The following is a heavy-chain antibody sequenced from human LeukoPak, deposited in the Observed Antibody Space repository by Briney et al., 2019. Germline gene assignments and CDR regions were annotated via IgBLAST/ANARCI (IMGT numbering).Heavy chain of an antibody. CDR3: ARGRGGGDY. D-gene: IGHD2-15*01. CDR1: GFTFSSYA. CDR2: ISSNGGST. J-gene: IGHJ4*02. Sequence: GGSLRLSCAASGFTFSSYAMHWVRQAPGKGLEYVSAISSNGGSTYYANSVKGRFTISRDNSKNTLYLQMGSLRVEDMAVYYCARGRGGGDYWGQGTLVTVSS. V-gene: IGHV3-64*01.